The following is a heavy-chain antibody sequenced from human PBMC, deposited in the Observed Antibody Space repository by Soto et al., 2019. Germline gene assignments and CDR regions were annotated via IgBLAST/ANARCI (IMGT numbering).Heavy chain of an antibody. CDR1: GGSFSGYY. J-gene: IGHJ6*02. V-gene: IGHV4-34*01. CDR2: INHSGST. Sequence: SETLSLTCAVYGGSFSGYYGSWIRQPPGKGLEWIGEINHSGSTNYNPSLKSRVTISVDTSKNQFSLKLSSVAAADTAVYYCARDPNIVVVVAATLSYYYYGMDVWGQGTTVTVSS. CDR3: ARDPNIVVVVAATLSYYYYGMDV. D-gene: IGHD2-15*01.